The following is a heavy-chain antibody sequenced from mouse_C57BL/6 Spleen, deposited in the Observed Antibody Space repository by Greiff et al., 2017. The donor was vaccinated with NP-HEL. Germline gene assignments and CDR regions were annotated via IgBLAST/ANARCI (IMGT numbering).Heavy chain of an antibody. Sequence: QVQLKESGPGLVQPSQSLSITCTVSGFSLTSYGVHWVRQSPGKGLEWLGVIWSGGSTDSNAAFISRRTISKDNSKSQVFFKMNSLQADDTAIYYCARPPYGSSYPFGYWGQGTLVTVAA. V-gene: IGHV2-2*01. J-gene: IGHJ3*01. CDR3: ARPPYGSSYPFGY. CDR2: IWSGGST. CDR1: GFSLTSYG. D-gene: IGHD1-1*01.